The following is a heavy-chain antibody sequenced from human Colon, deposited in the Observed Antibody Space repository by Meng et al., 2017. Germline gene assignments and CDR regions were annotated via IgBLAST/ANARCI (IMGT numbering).Heavy chain of an antibody. CDR2: IHHRGRT. CDR3: AGETADISVGFDY. V-gene: IGHV4-4*02. J-gene: IGHJ4*02. CDR1: GASIIALNG. Sequence: VLRLESAPGQVKPSGALAPTCLVSGASIIALNGWSWVRQAPGKGLEWMGEIHHRGRTTTHPSSKRRVTLSLDKSKNQIALSKTRVTAADTAVYYCAGETADISVGFDYWGQGTLVTVSS. D-gene: IGHD7-27*01.